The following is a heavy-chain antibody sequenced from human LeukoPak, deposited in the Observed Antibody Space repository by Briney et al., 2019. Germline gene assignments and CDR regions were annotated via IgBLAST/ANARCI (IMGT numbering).Heavy chain of an antibody. CDR3: ARDGVIPYFDY. V-gene: IGHV3-23*01. D-gene: IGHD3-16*02. CDR1: GFTFSSHS. CDR2: ISGSGGST. Sequence: PGGSLRLSCAASGFTFSSHSMNWVRQAPGKGLEWVSAISGSGGSTYYADSVKGRFTISRDNSKNTLYLQMNSLRAEDTAVYYCARDGVIPYFDYWGQGTLVTVSS. J-gene: IGHJ4*02.